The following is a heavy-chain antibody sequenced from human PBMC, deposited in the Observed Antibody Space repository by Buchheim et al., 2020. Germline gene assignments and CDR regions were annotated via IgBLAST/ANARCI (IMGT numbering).Heavy chain of an antibody. CDR2: IFYDGSNQ. CDR1: GFTFITYG. J-gene: IGHJ4*02. V-gene: IGHV3-30*18. D-gene: IGHD4/OR15-4a*01. Sequence: QVQLVESRGGVVQPGRSLRLSCTASGFTFITYGMHWVRQAPGKGLEWVAVIFYDGSNQFYADSVKGRFTISRDNSKNTLYLQMNSLRAEDTAVYYCAKDHHFQDANYYFDFWGQGT. CDR3: AKDHHFQDANYYFDF.